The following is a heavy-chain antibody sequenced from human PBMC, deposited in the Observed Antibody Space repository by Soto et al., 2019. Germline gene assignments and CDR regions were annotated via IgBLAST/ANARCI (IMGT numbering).Heavy chain of an antibody. V-gene: IGHV4-30-4*01. D-gene: IGHD1-26*01. CDR1: GGSISSGDYY. CDR2: IYYSGST. Sequence: SEILSLTCTVSGGSISSGDYYWSWIRQPPGKGLEWIGYIYYSGSTYYNPSLKSRVTISVYTSKNQFSLKLSSVTAADTAVYYCARYSGSYYFDYWGQGTLVTVSS. CDR3: ARYSGSYYFDY. J-gene: IGHJ4*02.